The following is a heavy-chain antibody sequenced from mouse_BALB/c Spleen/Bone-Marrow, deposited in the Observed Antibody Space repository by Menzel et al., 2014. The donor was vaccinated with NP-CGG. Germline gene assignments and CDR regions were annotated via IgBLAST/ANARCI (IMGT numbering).Heavy chain of an antibody. Sequence: VQLQQSGAELVKPGASVKLSCKASGYTFTNYWMHWVKQRPGQGLEWIGEIDPSDSYSNYNQNFKGKATLTVDKSSSTAHMQLTSLTCEDSAVYYCARGVVYYYAMGYWGQGTSVTVSS. CDR1: GYTFTNYW. V-gene: IGHV1-69*02. CDR2: IDPSDSYS. CDR3: ARGVVYYYAMGY. J-gene: IGHJ4*01.